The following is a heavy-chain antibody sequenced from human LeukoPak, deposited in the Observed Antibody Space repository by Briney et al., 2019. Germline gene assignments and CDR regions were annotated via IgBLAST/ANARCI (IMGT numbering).Heavy chain of an antibody. CDR2: INHSGST. CDR1: GGSFSDYY. V-gene: IGHV4-34*01. J-gene: IGHJ4*02. Sequence: PSETLSLACGVYGGSFSDYYWSWIRQPPGKGLEWIGEINHSGSTNYNPSLKSRVTISVDTSKNQFSLKLNSVTAADTAVFYCAANSADYNTLGSSYKVWGQGTLVTVSS. CDR3: AANSADYNTLGSSYKV. D-gene: IGHD3-10*01.